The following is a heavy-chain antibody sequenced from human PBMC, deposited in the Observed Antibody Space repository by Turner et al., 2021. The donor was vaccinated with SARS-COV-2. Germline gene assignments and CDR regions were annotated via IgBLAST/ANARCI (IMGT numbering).Heavy chain of an antibody. D-gene: IGHD3-22*01. CDR2: INPNSGDT. Sequence: QVHLVQSGAEVKKPGASVKVSCKASGYTFTGYYMHWVRQAPGQGLEWMGWINPNSGDTNYARKFQGRVTMTRDTSISTAYMELSRLRSDDTAVYYCARGTYYYDISAYRNDAFDIWGQGTMVTVSS. CDR3: ARGTYYYDISAYRNDAFDI. V-gene: IGHV1-2*02. J-gene: IGHJ3*02. CDR1: GYTFTGYY.